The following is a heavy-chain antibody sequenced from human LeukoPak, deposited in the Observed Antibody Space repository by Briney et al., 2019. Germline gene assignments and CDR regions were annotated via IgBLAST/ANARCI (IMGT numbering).Heavy chain of an antibody. CDR3: AKGRGYSYSLIDY. J-gene: IGHJ4*02. Sequence: GGSLGLSCAASGFTFSSYAMSWVRQAPGKGLEWVSAISGSGGSTYYADSVKGRFTISRDNSKNTLYLQMNSLRAEDTAVYYCAKGRGYSYSLIDYWGQGTLVTVSS. D-gene: IGHD5-18*01. CDR2: ISGSGGST. V-gene: IGHV3-23*01. CDR1: GFTFSSYA.